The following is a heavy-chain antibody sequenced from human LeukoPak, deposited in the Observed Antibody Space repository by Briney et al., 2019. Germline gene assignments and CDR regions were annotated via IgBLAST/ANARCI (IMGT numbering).Heavy chain of an antibody. D-gene: IGHD3-10*01. CDR1: GLTFSDHA. Sequence: PGGSLRLSCAASGLTFSDHAMTWVRQAPGKGPECVSSINAGFTDYINSVKGRFTISIDKAMNTLYLQMDSLRAADTAVYYCVGRVKLAFDYWGPGTRVTVSS. J-gene: IGHJ4*02. V-gene: IGHV3-20*04. CDR3: VGRVKLAFDY. CDR2: INAGFT.